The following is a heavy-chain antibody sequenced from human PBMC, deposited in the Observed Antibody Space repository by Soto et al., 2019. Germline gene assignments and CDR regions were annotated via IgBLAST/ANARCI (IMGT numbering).Heavy chain of an antibody. CDR3: ARVSDCSSTSCYTNHFDY. CDR2: INHSGST. J-gene: IGHJ4*02. V-gene: IGHV4-34*01. CDR1: GGSFSGYY. Sequence: SETLSLTCAVYGGSFSGYYWSWIRQPPGKGLEWIGEINHSGSTNYNPSLKSRVTISVDTSKNQFSLKLSSVTAADTAVYYCARVSDCSSTSCYTNHFDYWGQGTLVTVPS. D-gene: IGHD2-2*02.